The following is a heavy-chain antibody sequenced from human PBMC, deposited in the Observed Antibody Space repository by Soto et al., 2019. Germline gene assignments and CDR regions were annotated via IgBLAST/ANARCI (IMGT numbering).Heavy chain of an antibody. J-gene: IGHJ4*02. CDR2: INPNSGGT. CDR1: GYTFTGYY. Sequence: ASVKVSCKASGYTFTGYYMHWVRQAPGQGLEWMGWINPNSGGTNYAQKFQGWVTMTRDTSISTAYMELSRLRSDDTAVYYCARGALTIAAAGTNMGMSFDYWGQGTLVTVSS. CDR3: ARGALTIAAAGTNMGMSFDY. V-gene: IGHV1-2*04. D-gene: IGHD6-13*01.